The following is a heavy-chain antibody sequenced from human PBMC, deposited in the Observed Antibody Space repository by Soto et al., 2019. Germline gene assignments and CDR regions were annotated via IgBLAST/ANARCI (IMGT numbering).Heavy chain of an antibody. J-gene: IGHJ6*02. CDR3: ARDSRAGTYYYYGMDV. Sequence: PXGALRFTCAASGFTFSDYYMSWIRQAPGKGLEWVSYISSSGSTIYYADSVKGRFTISRDNAKNSLYLQMNSLRAEDTAVYYCARDSRAGTYYYYGMDVWGQGTTVTVSS. CDR1: GFTFSDYY. D-gene: IGHD6-13*01. CDR2: ISSSGSTI. V-gene: IGHV3-11*01.